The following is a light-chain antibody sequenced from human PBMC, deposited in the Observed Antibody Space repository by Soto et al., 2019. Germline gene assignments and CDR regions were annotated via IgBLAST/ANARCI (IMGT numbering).Light chain of an antibody. CDR2: DAS. J-gene: IGKJ2*01. CDR3: HQYESLPYN. Sequence: DIQMTQCPSSLPGSLGDKVSISCQATRDIGRYFNWYQQKPGKAPELLIYDASNLQTGVPSRFRGGGSGTHFTLTITNLQPEDAATYFCHQYESLPYNWGQGTKV. CDR1: RDIGRY. V-gene: IGKV1-33*01.